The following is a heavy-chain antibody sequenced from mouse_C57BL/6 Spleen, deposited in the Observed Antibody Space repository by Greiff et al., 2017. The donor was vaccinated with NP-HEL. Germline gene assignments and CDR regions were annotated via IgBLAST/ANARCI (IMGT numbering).Heavy chain of an antibody. J-gene: IGHJ2*01. D-gene: IGHD4-1*01. Sequence: QVQLQQPGAELVMPGASVKLSCKASGYTFTSYWMHWVKQRPGQGLEWIGEIDPSDSYTNYNQKFKGKSTLTVDKSSSTAYMQLSSLTSEDSAVYYCARYTGTALFDYWGKGTTLTVSS. CDR1: GYTFTSYW. CDR2: IDPSDSYT. V-gene: IGHV1-69*01. CDR3: ARYTGTALFDY.